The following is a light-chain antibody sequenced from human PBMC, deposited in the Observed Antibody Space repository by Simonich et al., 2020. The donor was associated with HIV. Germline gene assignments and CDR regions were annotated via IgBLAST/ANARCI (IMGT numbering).Light chain of an antibody. J-gene: IGKJ5*01. CDR3: QQRSNYPIT. V-gene: IGKV3-11*01. CDR1: QSVSSY. CDR2: DAS. Sequence: EIVLTQSPATLSLSPGERATLSCRASQSVSSYLAWYQQKPGQAPRLLIYDASNRAPGIPARFRGSGSGTDFTLTISSLEPEDFAVYYCQQRSNYPITFGQGTRLEIK.